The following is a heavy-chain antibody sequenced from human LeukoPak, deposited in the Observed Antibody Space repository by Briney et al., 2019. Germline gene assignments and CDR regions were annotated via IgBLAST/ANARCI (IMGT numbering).Heavy chain of an antibody. CDR3: ARSRYDYVSFDY. Sequence: PSETLSLTCTVSGGSVSSGSYYWSWIRQPPGKGLEWIGYIYYSGSTNYNPSLKSRVTISVDTSKNQFSLKLSSVTAADTAVYYCARSRYDYVSFDYWGQGTLVTVSS. CDR1: GGSVSSGSYY. CDR2: IYYSGST. D-gene: IGHD3-16*01. V-gene: IGHV4-61*01. J-gene: IGHJ4*02.